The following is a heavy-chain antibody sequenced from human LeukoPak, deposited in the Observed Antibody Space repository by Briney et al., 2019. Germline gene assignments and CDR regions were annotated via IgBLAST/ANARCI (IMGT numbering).Heavy chain of an antibody. D-gene: IGHD3-9*01. CDR2: IRYNIENT. CDR3: AKASTRDTGYYFDS. Sequence: GGSPRLSCAASGFAFSNYAMGWVRQAPGKGPEWVSSIRYNIENTHYADAVQGRFTISRDNSKNTLYLQMNSLRAEDTARYYCAKASTRDTGYYFDSWGQGTLASVSS. V-gene: IGHV3-23*01. CDR1: GFAFSNYA. J-gene: IGHJ4*02.